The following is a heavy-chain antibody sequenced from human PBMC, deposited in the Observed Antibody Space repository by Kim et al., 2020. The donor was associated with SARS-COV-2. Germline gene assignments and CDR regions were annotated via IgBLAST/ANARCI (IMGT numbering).Heavy chain of an antibody. D-gene: IGHD2-15*01. V-gene: IGHV4-34*01. J-gene: IGHJ4*02. CDR3: ARESPVASY. Sequence: GSTNYNPALKSRVTIAVDTSKNQFSLKLSSVTAADTAVYYCARESPVASYWGQGTLVTVSS. CDR2: GST.